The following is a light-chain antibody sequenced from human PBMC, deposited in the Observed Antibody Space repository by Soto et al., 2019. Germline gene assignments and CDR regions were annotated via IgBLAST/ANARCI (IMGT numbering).Light chain of an antibody. CDR3: AAWDDSLRGWV. CDR1: SSDVGIYNY. J-gene: IGLJ3*02. V-gene: IGLV2-14*01. CDR2: EVT. Sequence: QSALTQPASVSGSPGQSIAISCTGSSSDVGIYNYVSWYQQHPGKVPKLIIYEVTNRPSGVSNRFSGSKSGNTASLTISGLQAEDEADYYCAAWDDSLRGWVFGGGTKLTVL.